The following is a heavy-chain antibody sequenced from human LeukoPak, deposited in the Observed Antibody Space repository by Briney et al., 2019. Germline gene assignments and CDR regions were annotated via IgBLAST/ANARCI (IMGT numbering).Heavy chain of an antibody. CDR1: GFTFSSYG. V-gene: IGHV3-21*01. Sequence: GGSLRLSCAASGFTFSSYGMSWVRQAPGKGLEWVSSISSSSSYIYYADSVKGRFTTSRDNAKNSLYLQMNSLRAEDTAVYYCARVGAIDLHFDYWGQGTLVTVSS. CDR2: ISSSSSYI. J-gene: IGHJ4*02. D-gene: IGHD1-26*01. CDR3: ARVGAIDLHFDY.